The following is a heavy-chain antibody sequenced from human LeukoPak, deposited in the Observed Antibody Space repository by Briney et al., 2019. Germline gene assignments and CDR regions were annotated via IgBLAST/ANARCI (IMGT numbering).Heavy chain of an antibody. V-gene: IGHV3-23*01. D-gene: IGHD5-18*01. CDR1: GFTFSSYA. CDR2: ISGSGGST. Sequence: GASLGLSCAASGFTFSSYAMSWVRQAPGKGLEWVSAISGSGGSTYYADSVKGRFTISRDNSKNTLYLQMNSLRAEDTAVYYCAKELWFGNYFDYWGQGTLVTVSS. CDR3: AKELWFGNYFDY. J-gene: IGHJ4*02.